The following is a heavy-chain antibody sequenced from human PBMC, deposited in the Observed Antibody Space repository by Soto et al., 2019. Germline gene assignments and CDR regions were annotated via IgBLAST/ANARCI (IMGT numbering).Heavy chain of an antibody. CDR3: ARGTPGLGYDSSGYAFPQVDY. CDR2: ISAYNGNT. J-gene: IGHJ4*02. V-gene: IGHV1-18*01. CDR1: GYTFTSYG. D-gene: IGHD3-22*01. Sequence: ASVKVSCKASGYTFTSYGISWVRQAPGQGLEWMGWISAYNGNTNYAQKLQGRVTMTTDTSTSTAYMELRSLRSDDTAVYYCARGTPGLGYDSSGYAFPQVDYWGQGTLVTVSS.